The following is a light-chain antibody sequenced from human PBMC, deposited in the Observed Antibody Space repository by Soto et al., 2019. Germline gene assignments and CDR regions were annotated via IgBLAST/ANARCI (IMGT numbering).Light chain of an antibody. V-gene: IGKV3-20*01. CDR1: QSVSNSF. CDR3: QQCGSSST. CDR2: GAS. Sequence: EIVLTQSPGTLSLSPGEGATLSCRASQSVSNSFLSWFQQIPGQAPRLLIYGASMRATGIPDRFSGSGSGTDFTLTISRLEPEDFAVYYCQQCGSSSTFGQGTRLENK. J-gene: IGKJ5*01.